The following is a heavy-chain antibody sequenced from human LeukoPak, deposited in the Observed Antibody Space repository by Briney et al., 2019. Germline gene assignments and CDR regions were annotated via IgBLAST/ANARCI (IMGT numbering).Heavy chain of an antibody. D-gene: IGHD4-17*01. V-gene: IGHV3-30*18. J-gene: IGHJ4*02. CDR1: GSTFSSYG. CDR3: AKGSYGDYAY. CDR2: ISYDGNSE. Sequence: PGRSLRLSCAASGSTFSSYGMHWVRQAPGKGLEWVALISYDGNSEYYADSVKGRFTVSRDNSKNTLYLQMSSLRAEDTARYYCAKGSYGDYAYWGQGTLVTVSS.